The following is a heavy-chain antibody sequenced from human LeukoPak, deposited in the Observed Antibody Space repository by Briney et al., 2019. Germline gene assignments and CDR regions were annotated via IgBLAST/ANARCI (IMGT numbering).Heavy chain of an antibody. Sequence: ASVKVSCKASGYTFTTYGITWVRQAPGQGLEWMGWISTYNGNTNYAQKLQGRVTVTTDTSTSTAYMELRSLRSDDTAVYYCARLAMIVVVSASFDIWGQGTIVTVSS. D-gene: IGHD3-22*01. V-gene: IGHV1-18*01. CDR2: ISTYNGNT. CDR3: ARLAMIVVVSASFDI. CDR1: GYTFTTYG. J-gene: IGHJ3*02.